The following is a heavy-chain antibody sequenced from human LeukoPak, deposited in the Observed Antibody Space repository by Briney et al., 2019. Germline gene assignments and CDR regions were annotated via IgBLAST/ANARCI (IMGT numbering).Heavy chain of an antibody. D-gene: IGHD2-2*01. V-gene: IGHV3-73*01. Sequence: QAGGSLRLSCAASGFTFSGSAMHWVRPASGEGVEWVGRIRSKANSYSTAYAASVKGRCTISRDDSKNTAYLQMNSLKTEDTAVYYCTRPASIVVVPAAIKGMDVWGKGTTVTVSS. CDR3: TRPASIVVVPAAIKGMDV. J-gene: IGHJ6*03. CDR2: IRSKANSYST. CDR1: GFTFSGSA.